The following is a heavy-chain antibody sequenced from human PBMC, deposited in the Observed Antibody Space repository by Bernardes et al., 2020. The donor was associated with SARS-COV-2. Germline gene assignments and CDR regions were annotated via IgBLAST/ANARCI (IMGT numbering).Heavy chain of an antibody. CDR3: AREGRGNTIFGVVTEVSYYFDY. Sequence: GSLRLSCAASGFTFSSYSMNWVRQAPGKGLEWVSSISSSSSYIYYADSVKGRFTISRDNAKNSLYLQMNSLRAEDTAVYYCAREGRGNTIFGVVTEVSYYFDYWGQGTLVTVSS. CDR1: GFTFSSYS. V-gene: IGHV3-21*01. D-gene: IGHD3-3*01. CDR2: ISSSSSYI. J-gene: IGHJ4*02.